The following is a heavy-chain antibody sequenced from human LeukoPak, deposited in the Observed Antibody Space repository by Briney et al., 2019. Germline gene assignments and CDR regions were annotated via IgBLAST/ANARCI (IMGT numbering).Heavy chain of an antibody. D-gene: IGHD2-15*01. V-gene: IGHV4-4*07. J-gene: IGHJ3*02. CDR3: ARLGGYCRGGSCYFKPTDAFDI. Sequence: SETLSLTCTVSGGSISSYYWSWIRQPAGKGLEWIGRIYTSGSTNYNPSLKSRVTMSVDTSENEISLKLTSVTAADTAVYYCARLGGYCRGGSCYFKPTDAFDIWGLGTMVTVSS. CDR1: GGSISSYY. CDR2: IYTSGST.